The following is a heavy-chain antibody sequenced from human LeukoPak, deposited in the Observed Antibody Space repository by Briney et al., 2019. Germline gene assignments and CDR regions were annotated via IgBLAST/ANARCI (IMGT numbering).Heavy chain of an antibody. J-gene: IGHJ4*02. CDR1: GFTFSSYA. D-gene: IGHD5-24*01. CDR2: ISNDERNK. V-gene: IGHV3-30*04. CDR3: ARARWYSSDY. Sequence: GGSLRLSCAASGFTFSSYAMHWVRQAPGKGLEWVAVISNDERNKYYADSVKGRFTISRDNSKNTLYLQMNTLRAEDTAVYYCARARWYSSDYWGQGTLVTVSS.